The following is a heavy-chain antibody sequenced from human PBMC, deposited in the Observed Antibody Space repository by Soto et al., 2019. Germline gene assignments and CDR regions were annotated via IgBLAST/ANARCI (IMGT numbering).Heavy chain of an antibody. V-gene: IGHV3-74*01. D-gene: IGHD3-10*01. J-gene: IGHJ4*02. CDR3: AKDVYYGASDF. CDR2: INTDGSST. Sequence: EVQLVESGGGLVHPGGSLRLSCAASGFTFSNYWMHWVRQLPGKGLEWIARINTDGSSTGYAASVRGRFTIFRDNAKSMLYVQTNSLRAEDTAVYYCAKDVYYGASDFWGQGALVNVSS. CDR1: GFTFSNYW.